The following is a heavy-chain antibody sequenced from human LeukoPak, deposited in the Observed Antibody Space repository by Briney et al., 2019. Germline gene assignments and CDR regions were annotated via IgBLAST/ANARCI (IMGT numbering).Heavy chain of an antibody. Sequence: ASVKVSCKASGYTFTSYDINWVRQATGQGLEWMGGIIPIFGTANYAQKFQGRVTITADESTSTAYMELSSLRSEDTAVYYCARDRGAQLLWFGESTNYYFDYWGQGTLVTVSS. V-gene: IGHV1-69*13. CDR3: ARDRGAQLLWFGESTNYYFDY. J-gene: IGHJ4*02. CDR1: GYTFTSYD. CDR2: IIPIFGTA. D-gene: IGHD3-10*01.